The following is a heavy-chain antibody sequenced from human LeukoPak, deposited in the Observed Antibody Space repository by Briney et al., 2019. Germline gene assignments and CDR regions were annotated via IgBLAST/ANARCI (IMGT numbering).Heavy chain of an antibody. CDR1: GFTFSDYY. CDR2: ISSSGSTI. J-gene: IGHJ6*03. CDR3: ARDNSLPPSYYYYMDV. V-gene: IGHV3-11*04. D-gene: IGHD2/OR15-2a*01. Sequence: KPGGSLRLSCAASGFTFSDYYMSWIRQAPGKGLEWVSYISSSGSTIYYADSVKGRFTISRDNAKNSLYLQMNSLRAEDTAVYYCARDNSLPPSYYYYMDVWGKGTTVTVSS.